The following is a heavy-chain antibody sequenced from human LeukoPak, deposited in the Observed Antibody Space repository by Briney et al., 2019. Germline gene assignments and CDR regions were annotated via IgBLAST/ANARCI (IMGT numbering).Heavy chain of an antibody. CDR3: ARAYKASPLHNAIDS. Sequence: SETLSLTCAVYGGSFSGYFWSWIRQTPGKGLEWIWETDHSGTTNYNPSLKSRVIISPDTSKSQFSLKVNSVTAADTAVYYCARAYKASPLHNAIDSWGQGTLVTVSS. CDR1: GGSFSGYF. J-gene: IGHJ4*02. D-gene: IGHD1-14*01. CDR2: TDHSGTT. V-gene: IGHV4-34*01.